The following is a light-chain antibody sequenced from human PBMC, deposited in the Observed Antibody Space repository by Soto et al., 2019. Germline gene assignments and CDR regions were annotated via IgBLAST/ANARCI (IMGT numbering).Light chain of an antibody. V-gene: IGKV3D-20*02. Sequence: EIVLTQSPGTLSLSPGEIATLSCSASQSVSSSYLGWYQQKPGQAPKLLFYGASTRAAGSPDRFSGSGSGTDFTLTISSLEPEDFAVYYCQQRSNWPLTFGGGTKVDIK. CDR1: QSVSSSY. CDR3: QQRSNWPLT. CDR2: GAS. J-gene: IGKJ4*01.